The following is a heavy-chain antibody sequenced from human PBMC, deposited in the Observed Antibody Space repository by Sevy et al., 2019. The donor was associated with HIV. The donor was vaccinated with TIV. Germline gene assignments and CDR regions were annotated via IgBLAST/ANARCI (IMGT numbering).Heavy chain of an antibody. CDR1: GGSISSYY. CDR2: IYYSGST. CDR3: AREGSSGWSYYFDY. D-gene: IGHD6-19*01. Sequence: SETLSLTCTVSGGSISSYYCSWIRQPPGKGLEWIGYIYYSGSTNYNPSLKSRVTISVDTSKNQFSLKLSSVTAADTAVYYCAREGSSGWSYYFDYWGQGTLVTVSS. J-gene: IGHJ4*02. V-gene: IGHV4-59*01.